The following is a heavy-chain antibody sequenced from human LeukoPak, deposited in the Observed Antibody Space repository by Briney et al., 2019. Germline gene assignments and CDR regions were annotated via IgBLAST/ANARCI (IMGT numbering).Heavy chain of an antibody. Sequence: GGSLRLSCAASGFTFSSYEMNWVRQAPGKGLEWVSYISSSGSTIYYADSVKGRFTISRDNAKNSVYLQMNSLRVEDTAIYYCAKDIVGGGNDYWGQGILVTVSS. CDR2: ISSSGSTI. D-gene: IGHD2-15*01. CDR1: GFTFSSYE. CDR3: AKDIVGGGNDY. V-gene: IGHV3-48*03. J-gene: IGHJ4*02.